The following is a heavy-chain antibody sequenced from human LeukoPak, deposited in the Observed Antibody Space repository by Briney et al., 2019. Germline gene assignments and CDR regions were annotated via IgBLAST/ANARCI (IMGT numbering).Heavy chain of an antibody. Sequence: GGSLRLSCAASGFTFSSYGMSWVRQAPGKGLEWVSYISSSGSTIYYADSVKGRFTISRDNARTSLYLQMNSLRAEDTAVYYCARADYGGDSGRAFFQHWGQGTLITVSS. CDR1: GFTFSSYG. V-gene: IGHV3-48*04. CDR2: ISSSGSTI. CDR3: ARADYGGDSGRAFFQH. J-gene: IGHJ1*01. D-gene: IGHD4-23*01.